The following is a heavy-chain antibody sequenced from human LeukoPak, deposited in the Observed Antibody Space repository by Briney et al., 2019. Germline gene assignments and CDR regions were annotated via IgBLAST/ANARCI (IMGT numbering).Heavy chain of an antibody. D-gene: IGHD1-20*01. CDR3: ARDRGWYNWNDVAYYYYYMDV. V-gene: IGHV4-39*07. CDR1: GGSISSSSYY. J-gene: IGHJ6*03. CDR2: IYYSGST. Sequence: PSETLSLTCTVPGGSISSSSYYWGWIRQPPGKGLEWIGSIYYSGSTYYNPSLKSRVTISVDTSKNQFSLKLSSVTAADTAVYYCARDRGWYNWNDVAYYYYYMDVWGKGTTVTISS.